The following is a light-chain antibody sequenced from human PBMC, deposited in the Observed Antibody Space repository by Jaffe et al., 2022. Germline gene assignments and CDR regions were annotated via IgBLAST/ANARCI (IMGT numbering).Light chain of an antibody. CDR3: QQYGSSPQT. CDR2: GAS. CDR1: QSVSSSY. V-gene: IGKV3-20*01. Sequence: EIVLTQSPGTLSLSPGERVTLSCRASQSVSSSYLAWYQQKSGQAPRLLIYGASNRATGIPERFSGSGSGTDFTLTISRLEPEDFAVYYCQQYGSSPQTFGGGTKVEIK. J-gene: IGKJ4*01.